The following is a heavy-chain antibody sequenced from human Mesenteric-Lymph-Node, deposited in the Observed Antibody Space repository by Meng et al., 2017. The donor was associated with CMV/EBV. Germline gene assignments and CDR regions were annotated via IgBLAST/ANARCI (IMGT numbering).Heavy chain of an antibody. J-gene: IGHJ6*02. CDR1: GGSISSGDYY. CDR3: ARTASWRYYYYGMDV. Sequence: TLSLTCPVSGGSISSGDYYWSWIRQPPGKGLEWIGYIYYSGSTYYNPSLKSRVTISVDTSKNQLSLKLSSVTAADTAVYYCARTASWRYYYYGMDVWGQGTTVTVSS. D-gene: IGHD1-1*01. CDR2: IYYSGST. V-gene: IGHV4-30-4*08.